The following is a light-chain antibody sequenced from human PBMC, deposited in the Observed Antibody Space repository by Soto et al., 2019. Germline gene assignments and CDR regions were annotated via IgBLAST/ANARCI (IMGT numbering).Light chain of an antibody. V-gene: IGLV2-14*03. Sequence: QSALTQPASVSGSPGQSITISCAGTSADIGAFNYVSWYQHHPGKAPKLLIYDVSDRPSGVSTRFSASKSANTASLTISGLQADDDADYYCSSYSTSSALVFGTGTKLTVL. CDR2: DVS. CDR3: SSYSTSSALV. CDR1: SADIGAFNY. J-gene: IGLJ2*01.